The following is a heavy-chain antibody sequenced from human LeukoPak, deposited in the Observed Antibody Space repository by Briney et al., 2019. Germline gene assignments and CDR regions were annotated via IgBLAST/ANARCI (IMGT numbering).Heavy chain of an antibody. CDR1: GLIFSSRW. D-gene: IGHD3/OR15-3a*01. Sequence: GGSLRLSCAASGLIFSSRWMHWVRQSPGKGLEWVANINKDGSAKYYVDSVKGRFTISRDNAKNSVYLQMNSLRLEDTALYYCVRGTGFILDSWGLGTRVTVS. V-gene: IGHV3-7*01. CDR2: INKDGSAK. J-gene: IGHJ4*02. CDR3: VRGTGFILDS.